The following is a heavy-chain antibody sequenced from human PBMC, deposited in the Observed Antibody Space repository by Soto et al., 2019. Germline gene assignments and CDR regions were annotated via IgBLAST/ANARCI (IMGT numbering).Heavy chain of an antibody. CDR3: ARESTGPPLWDNWFDP. CDR1: GFTFSDCY. V-gene: IGHV3-11*01. J-gene: IGHJ5*02. Sequence: ESGGGLVKPGGSLRLSCAASGFTFSDCYMSWIRQAPGKGLEWVSYISSSGSTIYYADSVKGRFTISRDNAKNSLYLQMNSLRAEDTAVYYCARESTGPPLWDNWFDPWGQGTLVTVSS. CDR2: ISSSGSTI. D-gene: IGHD1-1*01.